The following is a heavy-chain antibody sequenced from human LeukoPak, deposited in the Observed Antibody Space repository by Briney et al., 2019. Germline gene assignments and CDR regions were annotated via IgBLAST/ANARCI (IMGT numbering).Heavy chain of an antibody. V-gene: IGHV5-51*01. CDR3: ARRYSNSADAFDI. CDR2: IYPGDSDT. J-gene: IGHJ3*02. D-gene: IGHD1-26*01. Sequence: GESLKISCQGSGYSFTSYWIGWVRQMPGKGLEWMGIIYPGDSDTRYSPSFQGQVTVSADKSITTAYLQWSSLKASDTAMYYCARRYSNSADAFDIWGQGTMVTVSS. CDR1: GYSFTSYW.